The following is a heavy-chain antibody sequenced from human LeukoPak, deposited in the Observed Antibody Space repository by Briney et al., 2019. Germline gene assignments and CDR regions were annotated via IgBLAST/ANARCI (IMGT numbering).Heavy chain of an antibody. CDR1: GGSIGSYY. J-gene: IGHJ4*02. CDR2: IYTSGST. CDR3: ARDRASDY. V-gene: IGHV4-4*07. Sequence: SETLSLTCTVSGGSIGSYYWSWIQQPPGKGLEWIGRIYTSGSTNYNPSLKSRVTISVGKSKNQFSLKLNSVTAADTAVYYCARDRASDYWGQGTLVTVSS.